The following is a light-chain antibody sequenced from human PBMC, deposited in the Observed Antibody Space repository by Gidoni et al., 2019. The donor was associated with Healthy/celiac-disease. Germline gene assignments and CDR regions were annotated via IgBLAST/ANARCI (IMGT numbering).Light chain of an antibody. V-gene: IGKV1-39*01. CDR2: AAS. J-gene: IGKJ5*01. CDR3: QQSYSTPLP. Sequence: DIQMTQSPSSLSASVGDRVTITCRASQSISSYLNWYQQKPGKAPKLLIYAASSLQSGVPSRFSGSGSGTDFTLTISSLQPEDFATYSCQQSYSTPLPFXPXTRLEI. CDR1: QSISSY.